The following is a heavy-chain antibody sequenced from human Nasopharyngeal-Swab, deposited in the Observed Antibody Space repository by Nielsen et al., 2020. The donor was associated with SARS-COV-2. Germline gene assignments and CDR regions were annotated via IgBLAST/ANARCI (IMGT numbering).Heavy chain of an antibody. Sequence: ASVKVSCKASGYTFTSYAMNWVRQAPGQGLEWMGWINTNTGNPTYAQGFTGRFVFSLDTSVSTAYLQISSLKAEDTAVYYCARIYDAVSSGWPEEWSGGDYWGQGTLVTVSS. CDR1: GYTFTSYA. J-gene: IGHJ4*02. CDR3: ARIYDAVSSGWPEEWSGGDY. D-gene: IGHD6-19*01. V-gene: IGHV7-4-1*02. CDR2: INTNTGNP.